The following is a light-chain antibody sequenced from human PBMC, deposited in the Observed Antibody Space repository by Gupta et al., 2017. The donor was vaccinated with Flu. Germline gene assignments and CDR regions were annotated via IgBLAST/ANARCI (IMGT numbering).Light chain of an antibody. V-gene: IGLV3-25*02. CDR3: QSSDSSVTYWV. CDR2: KDS. CDR1: ALPTQY. J-gene: IGLJ3*02. Sequence: SYELTQPPSVSVSPGQTARITCSGDALPTQYAYWYQQKPGQAPVLVIYKDSERPSGIPERFSGSSSGTTVTLTIGGVQAEDEADYYCQSSDSSVTYWVFGGGTKLTVL.